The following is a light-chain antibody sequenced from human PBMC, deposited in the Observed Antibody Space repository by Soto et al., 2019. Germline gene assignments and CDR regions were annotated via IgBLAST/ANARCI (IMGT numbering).Light chain of an antibody. CDR3: QQYNNWPGST. Sequence: EIVMTQSPATLSVSPGERATLSCRASQSVSSNLAWYQQKPGQAPRLLIYGASTRATGIPARFSGSGSGTEFTPTINSLQTEVFAVDYCQQYNNWPGSTFGGGTKVEIK. J-gene: IGKJ4*01. CDR2: GAS. V-gene: IGKV3-15*01. CDR1: QSVSSN.